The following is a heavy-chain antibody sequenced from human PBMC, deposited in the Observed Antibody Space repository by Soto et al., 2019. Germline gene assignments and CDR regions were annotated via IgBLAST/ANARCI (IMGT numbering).Heavy chain of an antibody. J-gene: IGHJ6*02. V-gene: IGHV4-30-4*01. CDR2: IHYSGST. CDR3: GRAHRDLQQLVHHYYSMDV. CDR1: GGSISSGDYY. Sequence: SETLSLTCTVSGGSISSGDYYWSWIRQPPGKGLEWIGYIHYSGSTYHNPSLKSRVTISVDTSKNQFSLKLTSVTAADTAVYYCGRAHRDLQQLVHHYYSMDVWGQGTTVTVSS. D-gene: IGHD6-13*01.